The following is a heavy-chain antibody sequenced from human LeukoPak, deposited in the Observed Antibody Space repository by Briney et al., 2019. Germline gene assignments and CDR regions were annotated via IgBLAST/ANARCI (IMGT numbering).Heavy chain of an antibody. CDR1: GGSISIYY. D-gene: IGHD4-17*01. J-gene: IGHJ4*02. V-gene: IGHV4-59*08. CDR3: ARAKTFYGDYAN. CDR2: IYYSGST. Sequence: SETLSLTCSVSGGSISIYYWSWIRQPPGKGLEWIGSIYYSGSTYYNPSLKSRVTISVDTSKNQFSLKLTSVTAADTAVYYCARAKTFYGDYANWGQGTLVTVSS.